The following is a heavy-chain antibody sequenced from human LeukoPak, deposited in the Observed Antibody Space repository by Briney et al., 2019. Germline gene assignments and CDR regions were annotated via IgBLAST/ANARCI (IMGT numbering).Heavy chain of an antibody. CDR2: INPDGSST. CDR1: GFTASSYW. V-gene: IGHV3-74*01. J-gene: IGHJ3*02. Sequence: PGGSLRLSCAASGFTASSYWMHWVRQAPGKGLVWVSRINPDGSSTNYADSVRGRFTISRDNAKNTLYLQMNSLRAEDTAVYYCARVLGDWGSHAFDIWGQGTMVTVSS. CDR3: ARVLGDWGSHAFDI. D-gene: IGHD7-27*01.